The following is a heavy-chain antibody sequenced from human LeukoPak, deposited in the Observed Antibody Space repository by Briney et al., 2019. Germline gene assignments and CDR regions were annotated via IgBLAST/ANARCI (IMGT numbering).Heavy chain of an antibody. D-gene: IGHD3-3*01. J-gene: IGHJ6*03. CDR1: GFTFSSYW. CDR3: ARGSFGMVTVVGYYYYMDV. V-gene: IGHV3-7*04. Sequence: GGFLRLSCAASGFTFSSYWMTWVRQAPGKGLEWVANVRQDGSEKYYVDSVKGRFTISRDNSKNSLYLQMNSLRVEDTAVYFCARGSFGMVTVVGYYYYMDVWGKGTTVTVS. CDR2: VRQDGSEK.